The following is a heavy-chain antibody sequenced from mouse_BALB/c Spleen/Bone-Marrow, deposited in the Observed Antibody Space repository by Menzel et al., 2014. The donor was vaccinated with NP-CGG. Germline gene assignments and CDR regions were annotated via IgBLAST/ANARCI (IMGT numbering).Heavy chain of an antibody. V-gene: IGHV1-84*02. CDR1: GYTFTDYY. J-gene: IGHJ2*01. Sequence: LEESGPELVKPGASVKISCKASGYTFTDYYINWVKQKPGQGLEWIGWIYPGSGNTKYNEKFKGKATLTVDTSSSTAYMQLSSLTSEDTSVYFCARGVYYGNYFDYWGQATTPTVSS. CDR2: IYPGSGNT. CDR3: ARGVYYGNYFDY. D-gene: IGHD2-1*01.